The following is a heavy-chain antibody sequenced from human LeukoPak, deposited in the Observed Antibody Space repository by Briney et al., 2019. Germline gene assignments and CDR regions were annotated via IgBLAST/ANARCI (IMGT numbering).Heavy chain of an antibody. Sequence: LGESLKISCEGSGYSFTSYWISWVRQMPGKGLGWMGRIDPSDSYTNYSPSFQGHVTISADKSISTAYLQWSSLRASDTAMYYCARHAGAYYYGSGSFPYWGQGTLVTVSS. J-gene: IGHJ4*02. CDR2: IDPSDSYT. V-gene: IGHV5-10-1*01. D-gene: IGHD3-10*01. CDR3: ARHAGAYYYGSGSFPY. CDR1: GYSFTSYW.